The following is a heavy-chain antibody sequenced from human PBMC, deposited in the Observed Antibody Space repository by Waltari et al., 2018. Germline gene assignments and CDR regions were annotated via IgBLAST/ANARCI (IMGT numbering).Heavy chain of an antibody. CDR2: INSDGSST. CDR3: AGGSKFYYMDL. V-gene: IGHV3-74*03. Sequence: EVELVESGGGLVKPGGSLRLSCAASGLTLSRYWMYWVRQVPGKGLVWVSRINSDGSSTTYADSVKGRFTISRDNAKNTLFLQMNSLRVEDTAIYYCAGGSKFYYMDLWGKGTTATISS. CDR1: GLTLSRYW. J-gene: IGHJ6*03.